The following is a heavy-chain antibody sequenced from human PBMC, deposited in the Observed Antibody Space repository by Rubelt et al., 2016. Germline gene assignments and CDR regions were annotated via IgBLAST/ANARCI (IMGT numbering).Heavy chain of an antibody. CDR3: ASAMPVDTATRTYFDY. J-gene: IGHJ4*02. CDR1: GGSISSSSYY. CDR2: IYYSGST. V-gene: IGHV4-39*01. D-gene: IGHD5-18*01. Sequence: QLQLQESGPGLVKPSETLSLTCTVSGGSISSSSYYWGWIRQPPGKGLEWIGSIYYSGSTYYNPSLKSRVTISVDTSKNQFSLKLSSGTAAETAVYYCASAMPVDTATRTYFDYWGQGTLVTVSS.